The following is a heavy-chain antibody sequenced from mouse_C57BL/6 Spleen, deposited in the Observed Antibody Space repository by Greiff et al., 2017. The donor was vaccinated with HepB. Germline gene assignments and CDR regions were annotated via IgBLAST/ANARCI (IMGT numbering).Heavy chain of an antibody. J-gene: IGHJ4*01. CDR2: ISSGGDYI. D-gene: IGHD1-1*02. CDR1: GFTFSSYA. CDR3: TRDPHYGQRGDYAMDY. V-gene: IGHV5-9-1*02. Sequence: EVKLVESGEGLVKPGGSLKLSCAASGFTFSSYAMSWVRQTPEKRLEWVAYISSGGDYIYYADTVKGRFTISRDNARNTLYLQMSSLKSEDTAMYYCTRDPHYGQRGDYAMDYWGQGTSVTVSS.